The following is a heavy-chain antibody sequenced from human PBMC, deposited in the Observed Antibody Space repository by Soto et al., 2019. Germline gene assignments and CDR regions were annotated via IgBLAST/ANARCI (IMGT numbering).Heavy chain of an antibody. CDR1: GATLDTFINFG. Sequence: QVQLVQSGAEVKKPGSSVKVSCKASGATLDTFINFGVTWVRRAPGQGLEWMGGIIPVFGTAHYAQKFQGRLTISADDATITAYMELSRLRSEDRAVYYFARGAARKILVLILDVLNIWGQGAMVTVSS. CDR3: ARGAARKILVLILDVLNI. J-gene: IGHJ3*02. V-gene: IGHV1-69*12. CDR2: IIPVFGTA. D-gene: IGHD3-22*01.